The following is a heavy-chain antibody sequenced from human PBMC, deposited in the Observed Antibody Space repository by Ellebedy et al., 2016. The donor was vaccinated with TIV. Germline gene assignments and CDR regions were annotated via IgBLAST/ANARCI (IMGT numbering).Heavy chain of an antibody. D-gene: IGHD2-21*01. V-gene: IGHV4-4*07. CDR3: ARGDYSGDRLGGLDI. J-gene: IGHJ3*02. CDR1: GGSISSYY. Sequence: MPSVTLSLTCTVSGGSISSYYWTWIRQPAGNGLEWIGRIYTIGSTNYNPSLKSRVTMSVDTSKNQFSLRLSSVTAADTAVYYCARGDYSGDRLGGLDIWGQGTVVTVSS. CDR2: IYTIGST.